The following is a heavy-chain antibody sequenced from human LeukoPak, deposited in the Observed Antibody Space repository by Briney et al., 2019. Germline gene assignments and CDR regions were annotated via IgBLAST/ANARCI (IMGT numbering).Heavy chain of an antibody. Sequence: SETLSLTCSVSGSSISSGYFWGWIRQPPGKGLQWIGIIYHSGSTYYNPSLKSRVTISVDTSKNQFSLRLSSVTAADTAVYYCARVRGGYGSSWFSNFDYWGQGTLVTVSS. V-gene: IGHV4-38-2*02. CDR1: GSSISSGYF. CDR3: ARVRGGYGSSWFSNFDY. CDR2: IYHSGST. J-gene: IGHJ4*02. D-gene: IGHD6-13*01.